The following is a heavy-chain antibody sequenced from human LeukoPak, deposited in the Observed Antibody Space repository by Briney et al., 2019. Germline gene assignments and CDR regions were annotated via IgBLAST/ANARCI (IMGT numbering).Heavy chain of an antibody. Sequence: GGSLRLSCAASGFTFSSYAMTWVRQAPGKGLEWVSAISGRGGSTYYADSVKGRFTISRDNSKNTLYLQMNRLRAEDTAVYYYAKAAGIAVAGTGGYWGQGTLVTVSS. D-gene: IGHD6-19*01. CDR1: GFTFSSYA. J-gene: IGHJ4*02. V-gene: IGHV3-23*01. CDR2: ISGRGGST. CDR3: AKAAGIAVAGTGGY.